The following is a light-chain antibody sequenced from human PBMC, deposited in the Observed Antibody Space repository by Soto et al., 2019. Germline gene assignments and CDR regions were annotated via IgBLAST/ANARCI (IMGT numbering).Light chain of an antibody. V-gene: IGKV3-20*01. CDR2: GAS. CDR1: QSVSSSY. CDR3: QHYGSSLIFT. J-gene: IGKJ3*01. Sequence: EIVLTQSPGTLSLSPGERATLSCRASQSVSSSYLTWYQQKPGQAPRLLIYGASSRAAGIPDRFSGSGSGTDFTLTISSLEPEDFAVYYCQHYGSSLIFTFGPGTKVDIK.